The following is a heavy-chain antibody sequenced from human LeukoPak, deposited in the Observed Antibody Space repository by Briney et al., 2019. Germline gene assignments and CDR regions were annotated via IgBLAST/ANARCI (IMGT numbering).Heavy chain of an antibody. CDR3: ARGYGCYEFLFDY. CDR2: INPNSGGT. V-gene: IGHV1-2*02. CDR1: GYTFTGYY. Sequence: ASVKVSCKASGYTFTGYYMHWVRQAPGQGLEWMGWINPNSGGTNYAQKFQGRVTMTRDTSISTAYMELSRLRSDDTAVYYCARGYGCYEFLFDYWGQGTLVTVSS. D-gene: IGHD5-12*01. J-gene: IGHJ4*02.